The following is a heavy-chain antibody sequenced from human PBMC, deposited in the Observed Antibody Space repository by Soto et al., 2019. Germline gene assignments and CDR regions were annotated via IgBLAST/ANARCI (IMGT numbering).Heavy chain of an antibody. CDR1: GFTLSPYW. CDR2: IKQDGSEK. Sequence: GGSLRLSCAASGFTLSPYWMNWVRQAPGKGLEWVANIKQDGSEKYYVDSVKGRFIISRDNAKNSLYLQLNSLRAEDTAVYYCVRDGDASGWYHYGMDVWGQGTLVTVSS. D-gene: IGHD6-19*01. CDR3: VRDGDASGWYHYGMDV. J-gene: IGHJ6*02. V-gene: IGHV3-7*01.